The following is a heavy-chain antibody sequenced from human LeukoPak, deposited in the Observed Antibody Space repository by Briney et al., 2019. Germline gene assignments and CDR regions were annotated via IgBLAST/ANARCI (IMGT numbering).Heavy chain of an antibody. CDR1: GDPISSDSYS. Sequence: SETLSLTCTVSGDPISSDSYSWDWIRQPPGKGLEWIGCIYYSGTTYYNPSLRSRVTISVDTSKNHFSLQLSSVTAADTAVYYCARRPRGYFEYWGQGILVTVSS. D-gene: IGHD5-12*01. V-gene: IGHV4-39*02. CDR2: IYYSGTT. J-gene: IGHJ4*02. CDR3: ARRPRGYFEY.